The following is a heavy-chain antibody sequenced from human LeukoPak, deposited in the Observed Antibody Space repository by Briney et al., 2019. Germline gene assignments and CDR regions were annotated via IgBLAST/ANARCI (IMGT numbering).Heavy chain of an antibody. CDR3: ASFYGDYASYYFDY. CDR2: ISSSSSYI. V-gene: IGHV3-21*01. CDR1: GFTFSSYS. J-gene: IGHJ4*02. D-gene: IGHD4-17*01. Sequence: GGSLRLSCAASGFTFSSYSMNWVRQAPGKGLEWVSSISSSSSYIYYADSVKGRFTISRDNAKNSLYLQMNSLRAEDTAVYYCASFYGDYASYYFDYWGQGTLVTVSS.